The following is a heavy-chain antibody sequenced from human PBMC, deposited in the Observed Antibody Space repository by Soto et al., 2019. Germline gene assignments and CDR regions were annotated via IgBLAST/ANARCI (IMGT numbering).Heavy chain of an antibody. Sequence: SETLSLTCTVSGGSISKYYWSWIRQSPGKGLEWIGYIYYSGSTKYNPSLKSRVTISVDRSKNQFSLKLSSVTAADTAVYYCARTLILEWLPQLYYYGMDVWGQGTTVTVSS. J-gene: IGHJ6*02. CDR2: IYYSGST. CDR1: GGSISKYY. V-gene: IGHV4-59*12. D-gene: IGHD3-3*01. CDR3: ARTLILEWLPQLYYYGMDV.